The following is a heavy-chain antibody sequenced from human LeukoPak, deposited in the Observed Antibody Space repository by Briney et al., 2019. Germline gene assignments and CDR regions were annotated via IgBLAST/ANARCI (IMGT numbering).Heavy chain of an antibody. V-gene: IGHV4-38-2*02. Sequence: SETLSLTCTVSGYSISSGYYWGWIRQPPGKGLEWIGSIYHSGSTYYDPSLKSRVTISVDTSKSQFSLKLSSVTAADTAVYYCARGTRQRRTYYYMDVWGKGTTVTVSS. D-gene: IGHD1-1*01. CDR3: ARGTRQRRTYYYMDV. CDR2: IYHSGST. J-gene: IGHJ6*03. CDR1: GYSISSGYY.